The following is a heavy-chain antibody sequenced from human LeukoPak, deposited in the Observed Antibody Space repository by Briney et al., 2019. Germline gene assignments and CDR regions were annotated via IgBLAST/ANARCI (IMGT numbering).Heavy chain of an antibody. CDR2: ISSSGYTI. Sequence: GSLRLSCADSGFTLRNFEMTWVRQAPGKGLEWVSYISSSGYTIYYADSVKGRFTISRDNAKTSLYLQMNSLRDEDTAVYYCARIEQKPRAVCGMDVWGQGTTVTVSS. D-gene: IGHD6-13*01. CDR3: ARIEQKPRAVCGMDV. J-gene: IGHJ6*02. V-gene: IGHV3-48*03. CDR1: GFTLRNFE.